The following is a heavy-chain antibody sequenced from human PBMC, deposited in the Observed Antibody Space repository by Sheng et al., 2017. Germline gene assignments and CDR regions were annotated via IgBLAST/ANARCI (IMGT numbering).Heavy chain of an antibody. CDR3: ASTIFGAPFDI. CDR1: GFTFSDHY. Sequence: EVQLVESGGGLVQPGGSLRLSCAASGFTFSDHYMDWVRQAPGKGLEWVGRTRNKANSYTTEYAASVKGRFTISRDDSKNSLYLQMNSLKTEDTAVYYCASTIFGAPFDIWGQGTMVTVSS. D-gene: IGHD3-3*01. V-gene: IGHV3-72*01. J-gene: IGHJ3*02. CDR2: TRNKANSYTT.